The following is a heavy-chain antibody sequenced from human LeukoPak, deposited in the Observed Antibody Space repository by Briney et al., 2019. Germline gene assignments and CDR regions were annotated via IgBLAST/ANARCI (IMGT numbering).Heavy chain of an antibody. CDR1: GFTFSSYS. Sequence: GGSLRLSCAASGFTFSSYSMNWVHQAPGKGLEWVSSISSSSSYIYYADSVKGRFTISRENAKNSLYLQMNSLRAEDTAVYYCAREAKRVTTVDYWGQGTLVTVSS. J-gene: IGHJ4*02. V-gene: IGHV3-21*01. D-gene: IGHD4-17*01. CDR2: ISSSSSYI. CDR3: AREAKRVTTVDY.